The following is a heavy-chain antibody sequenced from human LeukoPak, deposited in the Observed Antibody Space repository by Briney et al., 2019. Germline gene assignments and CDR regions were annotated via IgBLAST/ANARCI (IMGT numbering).Heavy chain of an antibody. V-gene: IGHV3-48*01. D-gene: IGHD3-10*01. CDR3: ARDRRFYPYGSGSYVDY. CDR1: GFTFSSYS. J-gene: IGHJ4*02. Sequence: GGSLRLSCAASGFTFSSYSMNWVRQAPGKGLEWVSYISSSSSTIYCADSVKGRFTISRDNAKNSLYLQMNSLRAEDTAVYYCARDRRFYPYGSGSYVDYWGQGTLVTVSS. CDR2: ISSSSSTI.